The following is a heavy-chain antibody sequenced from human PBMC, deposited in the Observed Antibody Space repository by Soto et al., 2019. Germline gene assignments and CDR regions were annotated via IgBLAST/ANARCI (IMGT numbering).Heavy chain of an antibody. D-gene: IGHD6-13*01. V-gene: IGHV1-69*13. CDR1: GGTFSSYA. CDR2: IIPIFGTA. Sequence: SVKVSCKASGGTFSSYAISWVRQAPGQGLEWMGGIIPIFGTANYAQKFQGRVTITADESTSTAYMELSSLRSEDTAVYYCARGGGIAAAEYHYGMDVWGQGTTVTVSS. CDR3: ARGGGIAAAEYHYGMDV. J-gene: IGHJ6*02.